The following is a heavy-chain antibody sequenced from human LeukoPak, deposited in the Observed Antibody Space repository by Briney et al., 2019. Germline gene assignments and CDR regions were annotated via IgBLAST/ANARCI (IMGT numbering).Heavy chain of an antibody. Sequence: GGSLRLSCAASGFTFHDHGMSWVRQVPGKGLEWVSALNWNGDNTGYADSVKGRFTISRDNAKKSLYLQMNSLTAEDTAYYYCAREEGPYFDCWGQGTLVTVFS. CDR2: LNWNGDNT. J-gene: IGHJ4*02. CDR3: AREEGPYFDC. CDR1: GFTFHDHG. V-gene: IGHV3-20*04.